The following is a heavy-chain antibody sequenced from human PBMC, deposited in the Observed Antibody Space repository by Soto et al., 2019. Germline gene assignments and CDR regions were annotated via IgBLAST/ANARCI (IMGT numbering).Heavy chain of an antibody. D-gene: IGHD2-2*01. CDR2: IIPISGTA. CDR3: ARSQGSSTSLEIYYYYYYGMDV. Sequence: QVQLVQSGAEVKKPGSSVKVSCKASGGTFSSYAISWVRQAPGQGLEWMGGIIPISGTANYARKFPGRVTMTADAFTRTAYMELSSLRSEDPAVYYCARSQGSSTSLEIYYYYYYGMDVWGQGTTVTVSS. J-gene: IGHJ6*02. CDR1: GGTFSSYA. V-gene: IGHV1-69*01.